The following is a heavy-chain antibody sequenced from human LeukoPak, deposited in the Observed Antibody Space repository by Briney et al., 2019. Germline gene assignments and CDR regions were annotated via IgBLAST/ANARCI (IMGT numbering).Heavy chain of an antibody. CDR1: GFTFSNYG. CDR2: ISYDGSNK. CDR3: AKSWFDRTIRRPKGPGY. D-gene: IGHD1/OR15-1a*01. J-gene: IGHJ4*02. V-gene: IGHV3-30*18. Sequence: GGSLRLSCAASGFTFSNYGMHWVRQAPGKGLEWVTVISYDGSNKYYIDSVKGRFTISRDNSKNTLYLQMISLRAEDTAVYYCAKSWFDRTIRRPKGPGYWGQGTLVTVSS.